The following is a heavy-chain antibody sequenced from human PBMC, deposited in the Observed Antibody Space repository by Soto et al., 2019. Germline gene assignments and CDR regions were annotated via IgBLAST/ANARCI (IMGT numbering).Heavy chain of an antibody. CDR2: IYYSGST. V-gene: IGHV4-59*01. CDR1: GGSISSYF. CDR3: ARANWFFDY. Sequence: PSETLSLTCTVSGGSISSYFWSWIRQPPGKGLEWIGYIYYSGSTNYNPSLKSRVTMSVDTSKNQFSLKLSSLTAADTAIYYCARANWFFDYWGQGTLVTVSS. J-gene: IGHJ4*02. D-gene: IGHD7-27*01.